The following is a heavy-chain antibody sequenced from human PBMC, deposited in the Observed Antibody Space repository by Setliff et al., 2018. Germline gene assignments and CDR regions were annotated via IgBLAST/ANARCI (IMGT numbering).Heavy chain of an antibody. J-gene: IGHJ4*02. D-gene: IGHD3-10*01. CDR3: ALWADDPYNYEY. Sequence: PSETLSLTCAVYGGSFSRYFWSWIRQPPGKGLEWIGEINHGGSPIYNPSLKSRVTISVDTSKNQLSLNLRSVTAADAAVYYCALWADDPYNYEYWGQGTLVTVSS. V-gene: IGHV4-34*01. CDR2: INHGGSP. CDR1: GGSFSRYF.